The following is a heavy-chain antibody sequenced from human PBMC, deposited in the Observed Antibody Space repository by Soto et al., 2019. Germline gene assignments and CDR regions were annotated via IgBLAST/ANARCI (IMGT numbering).Heavy chain of an antibody. CDR2: INPNTGGT. Sequence: ASVKVSCKASGYIFSGHYMHWVRQAPGQGLEWMGWINPNTGGTKSAQKFQGRVTMTRDTSISTAYMELSRLRSDDAAVYYCARDSSYDILTGYSRNAFDIWGQGTMVTVSS. V-gene: IGHV1-2*02. CDR1: GYIFSGHY. CDR3: ARDSSYDILTGYSRNAFDI. D-gene: IGHD3-9*01. J-gene: IGHJ3*02.